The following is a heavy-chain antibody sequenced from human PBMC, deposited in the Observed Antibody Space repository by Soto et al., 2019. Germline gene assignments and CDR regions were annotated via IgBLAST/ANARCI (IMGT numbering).Heavy chain of an antibody. J-gene: IGHJ4*02. CDR2: IYYSGST. V-gene: IGHV4-59*01. D-gene: IGHD2-2*01. CDR1: GGSISSYY. Sequence: SETLSLTCTVSGGSISSYYWSWIRQPPGKGLEWIGYIYYSGSTNYNPSLKSRVTISVDTSKNQFSLKLSSVTAADTAVYYCARDCSSTSCYDEWGQGTLVTVSS. CDR3: ARDCSSTSCYDE.